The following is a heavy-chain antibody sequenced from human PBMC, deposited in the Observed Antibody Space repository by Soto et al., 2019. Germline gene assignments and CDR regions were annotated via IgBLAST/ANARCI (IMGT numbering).Heavy chain of an antibody. CDR1: GGSISSGDYY. CDR2: IYYSGST. V-gene: IGHV4-30-4*01. CDR3: AREHWTTVIPHYYYYYGMDV. D-gene: IGHD4-17*01. J-gene: IGHJ6*02. Sequence: PSETLSLTCTVSGGSISSGDYYWSWIRQPPGKGLEWIGYIYYSGSTYYNPSLKSRVTISVDTSKKQFSLKLSSVTAADTAVYFCAREHWTTVIPHYYYYYGMDVWGQGTTVTVSS.